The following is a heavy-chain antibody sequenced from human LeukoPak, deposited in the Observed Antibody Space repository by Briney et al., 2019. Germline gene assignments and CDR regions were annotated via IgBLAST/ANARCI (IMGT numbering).Heavy chain of an antibody. V-gene: IGHV3-23*01. CDR1: GFTFSSYA. Sequence: PGGSLRLSCAASGFTFSSYAMSWVRQAPGKGLEWVSAISGSGGSTYYADSVKGRFTISRDNSKNAVYLQMNSLRAEDTAVYYCAKDGYSSGWSYYFDYWGQGTLVTVSS. J-gene: IGHJ4*02. D-gene: IGHD6-19*01. CDR3: AKDGYSSGWSYYFDY. CDR2: ISGSGGST.